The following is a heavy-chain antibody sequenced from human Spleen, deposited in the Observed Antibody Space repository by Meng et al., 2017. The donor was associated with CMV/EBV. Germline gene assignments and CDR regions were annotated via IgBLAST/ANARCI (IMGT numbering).Heavy chain of an antibody. CDR1: GYTFITYG. V-gene: IGHV1-18*01. CDR3: ARDAITGSSNFYFDY. D-gene: IGHD3-10*01. Sequence: ASVKVSCKASGYTFITYGFSWVRQAPGQGLEWMGWISTYNRNTNYEQKFQGRLTLTTDASTDTACMELRSLRSDDTAVYFCARDAITGSSNFYFDYWGQGTLVTVSS. CDR2: ISTYNRNT. J-gene: IGHJ4*02.